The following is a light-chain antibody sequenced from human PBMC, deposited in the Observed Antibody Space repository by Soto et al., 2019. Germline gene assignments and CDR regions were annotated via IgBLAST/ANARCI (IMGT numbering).Light chain of an antibody. J-gene: IGKJ1*01. CDR1: QSVSSSY. V-gene: IGKV3-20*01. Sequence: EIVLTQSPGTLSLSPGERATLSCRASQSVSSSYLAWYQQKPGQAPRLLIYGASIRATGIPDRFIGSGSATDFTLTISRLEPEGFAVYYCQQFGGSPRTFGQGTRVEIE. CDR2: GAS. CDR3: QQFGGSPRT.